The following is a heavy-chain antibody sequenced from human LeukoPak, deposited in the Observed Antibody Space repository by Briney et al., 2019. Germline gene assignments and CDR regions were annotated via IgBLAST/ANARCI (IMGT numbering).Heavy chain of an antibody. Sequence: GGSLRLSCAASGFTVSSNYMSWVRQAPGKGLEWVSVIYSSGSTYYADSVKGRFTISRDNSKNTLYLQMNSLRAEDTAVYYCARDPVAGYYYYGMDVWGQGTTVTVSS. J-gene: IGHJ6*02. CDR3: ARDPVAGYYYYGMDV. V-gene: IGHV3-66*01. D-gene: IGHD6-19*01. CDR2: IYSSGST. CDR1: GFTVSSNY.